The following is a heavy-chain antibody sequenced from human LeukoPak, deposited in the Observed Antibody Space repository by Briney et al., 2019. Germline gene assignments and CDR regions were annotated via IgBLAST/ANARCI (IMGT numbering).Heavy chain of an antibody. J-gene: IGHJ4*02. CDR3: ARALVPATMSYAFDD. CDR1: GFTFSSFS. D-gene: IGHD2-2*01. CDR2: ISSSGSTI. Sequence: GGSLRLSCSASGFTFSSFSMNWVRQAPGKGLEWVSYISSSGSTIDYADSVKGRFTISRDNAKKSLYLQMNSLRDEDTAVYYCARALVPATMSYAFDDWGQGTRVTVSS. V-gene: IGHV3-48*02.